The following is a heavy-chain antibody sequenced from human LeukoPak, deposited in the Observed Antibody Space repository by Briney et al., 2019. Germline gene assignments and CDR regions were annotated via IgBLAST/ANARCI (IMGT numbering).Heavy chain of an antibody. D-gene: IGHD2-15*01. Sequence: SETLSLTCTVSGGSMRNYYWSWIRQVAGKRLDWIGHIFTGGSANYNASLERRVTMSVDTSKKEISLELSSVTAADTAVYYCAREYTFSRRLGYCVKNNCYESAYYMDVWGKGTAVTVSS. CDR1: GGSMRNYY. V-gene: IGHV4-4*07. J-gene: IGHJ6*03. CDR2: IFTGGSA. CDR3: AREYTFSRRLGYCVKNNCYESAYYMDV.